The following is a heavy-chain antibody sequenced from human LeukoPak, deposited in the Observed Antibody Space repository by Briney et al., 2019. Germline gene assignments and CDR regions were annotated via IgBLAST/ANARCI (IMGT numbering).Heavy chain of an antibody. D-gene: IGHD6-13*01. Sequence: GGSLRLSCAAAGFTFSSYAMRWVRQAPGKGLQYVSAISSNGGSTYYANSVKGRFTISRDNSKNTLYLQMGSLRTEDMAVYYCARELTEYSSSWFDPWGQGTLVTVSS. V-gene: IGHV3-64*01. J-gene: IGHJ5*02. CDR1: GFTFSSYA. CDR3: ARELTEYSSSWFDP. CDR2: ISSNGGST.